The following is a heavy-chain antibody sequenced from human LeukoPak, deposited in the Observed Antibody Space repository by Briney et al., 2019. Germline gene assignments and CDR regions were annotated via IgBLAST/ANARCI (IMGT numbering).Heavy chain of an antibody. CDR3: ASTSGIAVAGLDY. V-gene: IGHV3-23*01. CDR1: GFTFSDYV. CDR2: ITASGDRT. J-gene: IGHJ4*02. Sequence: PGESLRLSCAASGFTFSDYVMIWVRQAPGKGLEWVSGITASGDRTFYGDSVRGRFTMSRDNSKNTVYLQWSSLKASDTAMYYCASTSGIAVAGLDYWGQGTLVTVSS. D-gene: IGHD6-19*01.